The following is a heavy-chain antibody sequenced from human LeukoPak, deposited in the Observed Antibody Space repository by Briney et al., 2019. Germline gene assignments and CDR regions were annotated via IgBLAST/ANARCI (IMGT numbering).Heavy chain of an antibody. CDR2: IYHSGST. V-gene: IGHV4-30-2*01. CDR3: AKTDCSSTSCYRYFDL. D-gene: IGHD2-2*01. J-gene: IGHJ2*01. Sequence: SETLSLTCTVSGGSISSGGYYWSWIRQPPGKGLEWIGYIYHSGSTYYNPSLKSRVTISVDRSKNQFSLKLSSVTAADTAVYYCAKTDCSSTSCYRYFDLWGRGTLVTVSS. CDR1: GGSISSGGYY.